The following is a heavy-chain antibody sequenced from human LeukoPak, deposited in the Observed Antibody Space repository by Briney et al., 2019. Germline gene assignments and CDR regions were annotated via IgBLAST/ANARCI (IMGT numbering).Heavy chain of an antibody. CDR1: GGSINNYY. D-gene: IGHD3-22*01. CDR3: ARVGVYDSPPRAFDI. CDR2: IHYSGST. Sequence: SETLSLTCTVSGGSINNYYWSWIRQPPGKGLEWIGYIHYSGSTNYNPSLRTRVTISVDTSKSQSSLKLSSVTAADTAVYNCARVGVYDSPPRAFDIWGQGTMVTVSS. V-gene: IGHV4-59*01. J-gene: IGHJ3*02.